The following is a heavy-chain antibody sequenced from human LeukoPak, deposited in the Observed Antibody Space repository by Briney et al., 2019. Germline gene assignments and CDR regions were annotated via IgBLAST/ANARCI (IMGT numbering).Heavy chain of an antibody. CDR1: GGTFTNYA. Sequence: GSSVKVSCKASGGTFTNYAISWVRQAPGQGLEWMGGIIPMYGRGNYAQKFQGRVTITADESTSTVYMELSSLRSEDTAVYYCARVVFRDDYCSSTSCPLGYWGQGTLVTVSS. CDR3: ARVVFRDDYCSSTSCPLGY. D-gene: IGHD2-2*01. V-gene: IGHV1-69*01. CDR2: IIPMYGRG. J-gene: IGHJ4*02.